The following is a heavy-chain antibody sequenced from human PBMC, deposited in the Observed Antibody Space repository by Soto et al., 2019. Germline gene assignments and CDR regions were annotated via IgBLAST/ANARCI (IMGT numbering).Heavy chain of an antibody. J-gene: IGHJ4*02. Sequence: EVHLLESAGGLVQPGGSLRISCAASGFVFSDYAMSWVRQAPGKGLEWLSAISGDAHDTYYAASVKGRFTISRDNSKNTLYLQMDSLRVEDTARYYCVKDATQPFSDWGRGTLVTVYS. CDR1: GFVFSDYA. V-gene: IGHV3-23*01. D-gene: IGHD3-3*02. CDR3: VKDATQPFSD. CDR2: ISGDAHDT.